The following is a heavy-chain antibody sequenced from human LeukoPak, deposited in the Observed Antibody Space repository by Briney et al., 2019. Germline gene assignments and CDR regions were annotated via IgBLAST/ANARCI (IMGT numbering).Heavy chain of an antibody. Sequence: PGGSLRLSCAASGFTFSNYAMNWVRQAPGKGLEWVSGISSSGGSTYYADSVKGRFTISRDNSKNTLYLQMNSLRAEDTAVYYCVKDFLIGRAGTVDYWGQGTLVTVSS. CDR3: VKDFLIGRAGTVDY. J-gene: IGHJ4*02. CDR1: GFTFSNYA. CDR2: ISSSGGST. V-gene: IGHV3-23*01. D-gene: IGHD6-13*01.